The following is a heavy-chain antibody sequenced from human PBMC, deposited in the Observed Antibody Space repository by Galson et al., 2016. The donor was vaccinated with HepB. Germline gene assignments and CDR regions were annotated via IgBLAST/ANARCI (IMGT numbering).Heavy chain of an antibody. CDR2: IKVQADGGAT. CDR1: GFSFSEAW. Sequence: SLRLSCAASGFSFSEAWMSWVRQAPGKGLEWVGRIKVQADGGATDFAAPVKGRFSISRDDSENKMYLQMNSLETEDTAMYYCTTHGVYESTGYAFDPWGQGTLVIVSS. V-gene: IGHV3-15*01. J-gene: IGHJ5*02. CDR3: TTHGVYESTGYAFDP. D-gene: IGHD3-22*01.